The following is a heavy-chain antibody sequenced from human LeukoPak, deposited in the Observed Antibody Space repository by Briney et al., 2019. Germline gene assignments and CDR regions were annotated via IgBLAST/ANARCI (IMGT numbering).Heavy chain of an antibody. D-gene: IGHD2-8*01. Sequence: GGSLRLSCAASGFTFSSYSMNWVRQVPGKGLEWVSSISWNSDDIDYVDSVKGRFTISRDNAKNSLYLQMNSLRPEDTAFYYCAKEGSVCTNGICRYFDFWGQGALVTVSS. CDR3: AKEGSVCTNGICRYFDF. CDR2: ISWNSDDI. J-gene: IGHJ4*02. V-gene: IGHV3-9*01. CDR1: GFTFSSYS.